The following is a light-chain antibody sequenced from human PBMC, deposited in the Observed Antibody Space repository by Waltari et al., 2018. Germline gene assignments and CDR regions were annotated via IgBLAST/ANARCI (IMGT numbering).Light chain of an antibody. CDR1: SSDVGGYNF. Sequence: QSALTQPASVSGSPGQSITISCTGTSSDVGGYNFVSWYQQHPGKAPKLIIYDVTERPSGVSHRFSGSKSDNTASLTISGLQAEDEADYYCSSYTSTSSYVFGAETKVTVL. V-gene: IGLV2-14*01. CDR2: DVT. J-gene: IGLJ1*01. CDR3: SSYTSTSSYV.